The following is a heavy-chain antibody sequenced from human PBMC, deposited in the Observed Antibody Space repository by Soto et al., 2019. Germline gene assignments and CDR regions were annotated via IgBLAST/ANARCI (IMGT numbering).Heavy chain of an antibody. CDR1: GYTFTSYA. CDR2: INAGNGNT. Sequence: QVQLVQSGAEVKKPGASVKVSCKASGYTFTSYAMHWVRQAPGQRLEWMGWINAGNGNTTYSQKFQGRVTITRDTSAGAAYMGLSSLRSEDTAVYYCARGLLWFGELPVGYWGQGTLVTVSS. V-gene: IGHV1-3*01. D-gene: IGHD3-10*01. J-gene: IGHJ4*02. CDR3: ARGLLWFGELPVGY.